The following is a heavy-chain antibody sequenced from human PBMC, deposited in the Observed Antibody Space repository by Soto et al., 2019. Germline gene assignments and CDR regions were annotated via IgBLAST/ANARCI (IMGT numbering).Heavy chain of an antibody. J-gene: IGHJ5*02. CDR1: GYTFTNYG. CDR3: ARDIYDFWSGSYNWFDP. CDR2: ISAYNGNT. V-gene: IGHV1-18*01. D-gene: IGHD3-3*01. Sequence: GASVKVSCKASGYTFTNYGISWVRQAPGQGLEWMGWISAYNGNTNYAQKLQGRVTMTTDTSTSTAYMELRSLRSDDTAVYYCARDIYDFWSGSYNWFDPWGQGTLVTVSS.